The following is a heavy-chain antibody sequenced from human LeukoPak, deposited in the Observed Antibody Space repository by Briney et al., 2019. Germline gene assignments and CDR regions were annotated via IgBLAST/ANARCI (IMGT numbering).Heavy chain of an antibody. CDR1: GGSISSGSYY. CDR3: ARGFLGGLWWGGASDAFDI. Sequence: SQTLSLTCTVSGGSISSGSYYWSWIRQPAGKGLEWIGRIYTSGSTNYNPSLKSRVTISVDTSKSQFSLKLSSVTAADTAVYYCARGFLGGLWWGGASDAFDIWGQGTMVTVSS. J-gene: IGHJ3*02. CDR2: IYTSGST. V-gene: IGHV4-61*02. D-gene: IGHD4/OR15-4a*01.